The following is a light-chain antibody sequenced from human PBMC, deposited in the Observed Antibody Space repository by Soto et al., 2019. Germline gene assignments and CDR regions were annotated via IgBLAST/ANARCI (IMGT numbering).Light chain of an antibody. J-gene: IGKJ4*01. Sequence: EIVLTQSPATLSLSPGERATLSCRASQSVSSYLAWYQQKPGQAPRLLIYDASNRATGIPARFSGSGSGTGFTLAISSLEPEDFEVYYCQPRSIFGGGTKVEIK. CDR1: QSVSSY. CDR3: QPRSI. CDR2: DAS. V-gene: IGKV3-11*01.